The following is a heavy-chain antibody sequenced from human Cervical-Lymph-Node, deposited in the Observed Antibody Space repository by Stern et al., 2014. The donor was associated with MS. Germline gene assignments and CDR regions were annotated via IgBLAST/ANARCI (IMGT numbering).Heavy chain of an antibody. Sequence: QMQLVQSGAEVKKPGSSVKVSCKTSGGTFSTYAIGWVRQAPGQGLEWLGGIAPRFEATSYAQKFKGRVTITADESTRTAYMELSSLRSDDTAMYYCARGDSEAPIYYFDSWGQGTLVTVSS. V-gene: IGHV1-69*01. CDR3: ARGDSEAPIYYFDS. D-gene: IGHD2-21*01. CDR2: IAPRFEAT. CDR1: GGTFSTYA. J-gene: IGHJ4*02.